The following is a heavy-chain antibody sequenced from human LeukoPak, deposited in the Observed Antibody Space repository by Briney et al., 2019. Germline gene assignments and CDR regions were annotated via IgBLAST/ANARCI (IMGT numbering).Heavy chain of an antibody. V-gene: IGHV4-34*01. CDR3: ARGVGDYVDYYGMDV. CDR2: INHSGST. Sequence: SETLSLTCAVYGGSFSGYYWSWIRQPPGKGLEWIGEINHSGSTNYNPSLKSRVTISVDTSKNQFSLKLSSVTAADTAVYYCARGVGDYVDYYGMDVWGQGTTATVSS. D-gene: IGHD4-17*01. CDR1: GGSFSGYY. J-gene: IGHJ6*02.